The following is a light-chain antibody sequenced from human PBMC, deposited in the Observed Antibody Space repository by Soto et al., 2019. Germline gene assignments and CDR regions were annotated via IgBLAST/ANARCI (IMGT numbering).Light chain of an antibody. CDR3: QSYDSSLSGWV. CDR1: SSNIGAGYD. V-gene: IGLV1-40*01. Sequence: QPVLTQPPSVSGAPGQRVTISCTGSSSNIGAGYDVHWYQQLPGTAPKLLIYGNSNRPSGVPDRFSGSNSGTSASLAITGLRAEDEADYYCQSYDSSLSGWVFGGGTKVTVL. CDR2: GNS. J-gene: IGLJ3*02.